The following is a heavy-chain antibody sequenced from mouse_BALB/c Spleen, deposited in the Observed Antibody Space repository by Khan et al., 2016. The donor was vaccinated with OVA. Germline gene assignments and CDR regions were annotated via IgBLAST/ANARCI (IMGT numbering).Heavy chain of an antibody. CDR1: GISITSGNYR. Sequence: VQLKESGPGLVKPSQTVSLTCTVTGISITSGNYRWSWIRQFPGNKLEWIGNIYYSGTVTYNPSLTSRTTITIDTSKNQFFLEMNSLTAEDAATYACARDYGSLYWYFDVWGAGTTVTVSS. CDR2: IYYSGTV. J-gene: IGHJ1*01. D-gene: IGHD1-1*01. CDR3: ARDYGSLYWYFDV. V-gene: IGHV3-5*02.